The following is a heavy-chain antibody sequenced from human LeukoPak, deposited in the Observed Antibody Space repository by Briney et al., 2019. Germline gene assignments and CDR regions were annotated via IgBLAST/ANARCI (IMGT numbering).Heavy chain of an antibody. CDR3: TLYHATLSTRGARRFSYYYMDV. CDR1: GFTFSKAW. CDR2: IKSKEGGGKT. V-gene: IGHV3-15*01. Sequence: GGSLRLSCIASGFTFSKAWMSGVREVPGKGVEWLGRIKSKEGGGKTDYDATVKGIINDSREEIRNQVYVQIHNLEIRDKPVYYCTLYHATLSTRGARRFSYYYMDVWGKGAPVTVSS. D-gene: IGHD4-11*01. J-gene: IGHJ6*03.